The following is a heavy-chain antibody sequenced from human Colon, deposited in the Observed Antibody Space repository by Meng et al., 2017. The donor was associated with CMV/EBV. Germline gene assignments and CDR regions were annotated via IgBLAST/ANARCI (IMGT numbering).Heavy chain of an antibody. V-gene: IGHV3-15*01. CDR1: GCTLSNAW. CDR2: IKSKTDGGTT. CDR3: TTALGDDFDY. D-gene: IGHD3-16*01. J-gene: IGHJ4*02. Sequence: AASGCTLSNAWMSWVRQAPGKGLEWVGRIKSKTDGGTTDYAAPVKGRFTISRDDSKNTLYLQMNSLKTEDTAVYYCTTALGDDFDYWGQGTLVTVSS.